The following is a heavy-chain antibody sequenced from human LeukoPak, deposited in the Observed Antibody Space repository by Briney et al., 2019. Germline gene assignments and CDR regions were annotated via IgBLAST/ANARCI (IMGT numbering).Heavy chain of an antibody. V-gene: IGHV4-39*01. D-gene: IGHD2-2*01. CDR3: ARSYCSSSCYAVGAFDI. Sequence: PSETLSLTCTVSGGSISSSSHYWGWIRQPPGKGLELMGSIYYSGTTYYSPSLKSRVTISVDMSKNQFSLRLSSVTAADTAAYYCARSYCSSSCYAVGAFDIWGQGTVVTVSS. CDR2: IYYSGTT. CDR1: GGSISSSSHY. J-gene: IGHJ3*02.